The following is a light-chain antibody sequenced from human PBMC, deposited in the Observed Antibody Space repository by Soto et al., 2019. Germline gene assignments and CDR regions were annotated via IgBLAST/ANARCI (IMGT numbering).Light chain of an antibody. CDR3: QQYGSSPYT. CDR2: GAS. CDR1: QSVSSSY. Sequence: EIVLTQSPGTLSLSPGERATLSCRASQSVSSSYFAWYQQKPGPAPRLLIYGASSRATGIPDRFSGSGAGTYFTLTISRLEAEVFAVYYCQQYGSSPYTFGQGTKLEIK. J-gene: IGKJ2*01. V-gene: IGKV3-20*01.